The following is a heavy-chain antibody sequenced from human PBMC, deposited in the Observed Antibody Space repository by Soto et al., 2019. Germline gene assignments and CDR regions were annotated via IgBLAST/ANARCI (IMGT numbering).Heavy chain of an antibody. CDR2: ISGSGDDT. Sequence: EMQLLESGGGLVQPGGSLRLSCAASGLTFSSYAMSWVRQVPGKGLEWVSSISGSGDDTYYADSVKGRFTISRDNSKNPLDWELNSLRAEDTAVYYCARDGLASVVMEGTVYWGQGTLVTVSS. CDR1: GLTFSSYA. J-gene: IGHJ4*02. CDR3: ARDGLASVVMEGTVY. D-gene: IGHD2-15*01. V-gene: IGHV3-23*01.